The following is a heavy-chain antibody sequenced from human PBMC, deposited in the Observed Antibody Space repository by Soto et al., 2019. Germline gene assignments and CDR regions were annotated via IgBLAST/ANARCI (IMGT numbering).Heavy chain of an antibody. Sequence: QVQLVQFGEGLVKPGGSLRLSCAASGFTFSDYYMSWIRQAPGKGLEWVSYISSSGSTIRYADSVKGRFTISRDNAKNSVYLQMNCLRAEDTAVYYCARDSSSCYDYWGQGTLVTVSS. D-gene: IGHD2-2*01. CDR2: ISSSGSTI. V-gene: IGHV3-11*01. J-gene: IGHJ4*02. CDR1: GFTFSDYY. CDR3: ARDSSSCYDY.